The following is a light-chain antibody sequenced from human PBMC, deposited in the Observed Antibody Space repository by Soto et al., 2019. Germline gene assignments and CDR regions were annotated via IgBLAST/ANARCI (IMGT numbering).Light chain of an antibody. Sequence: DIVMTQSPLSLPVTPGEPSSISCRSSQSFLHSNGYNYLDWYLQKPGQSPQLLIYLGSNRASGVPDRFSGSGSGTDFTLKISRVEAEDVGVYYCMQALQTTWTFGQGTKVE. J-gene: IGKJ1*01. V-gene: IGKV2-28*01. CDR2: LGS. CDR3: MQALQTTWT. CDR1: QSFLHSNGYNY.